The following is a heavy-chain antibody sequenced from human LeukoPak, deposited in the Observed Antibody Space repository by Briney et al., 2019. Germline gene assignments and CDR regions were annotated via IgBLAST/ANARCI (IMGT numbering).Heavy chain of an antibody. Sequence: PSETLSLTCTVSGGSISRYYWSWIRQPPGKGLEWIGYISYTGSTTYNSSLKSRVTISLDTSQNQFSLKLTSVTPADTAVYYCARTPIYYFDNSGYYNWGQGTLVTVSS. CDR1: GGSISRYY. J-gene: IGHJ4*02. V-gene: IGHV4-59*01. CDR3: ARTPIYYFDNSGYYN. D-gene: IGHD3-22*01. CDR2: ISYTGST.